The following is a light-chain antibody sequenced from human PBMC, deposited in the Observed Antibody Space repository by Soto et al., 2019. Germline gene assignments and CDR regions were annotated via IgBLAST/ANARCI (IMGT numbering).Light chain of an antibody. CDR1: QFIDSY. Sequence: DSPQAPSPWHLFASVGDRVTIACRASQFIDSYLNWYQQKPGKAPKLLIYAASSLQSGVSSRFSGSGSGTDFTLTINSLQPEDFAAYYCQQSYSTTRTFGQGTKVDIK. J-gene: IGKJ1*01. CDR2: AAS. V-gene: IGKV1-39*01. CDR3: QQSYSTTRT.